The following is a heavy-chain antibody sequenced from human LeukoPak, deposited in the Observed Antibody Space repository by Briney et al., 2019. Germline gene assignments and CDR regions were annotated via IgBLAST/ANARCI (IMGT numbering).Heavy chain of an antibody. V-gene: IGHV3-30*01. CDR1: GFTFSNFA. D-gene: IGHD3-22*01. CDR2: ISYAGSDQ. J-gene: IGHJ4*02. CDR3: AKTNGYYSD. Sequence: GGSLRLSCAASGFTFSNFAMHWVRQAPGKGLEWVAFISYAGSDQYFADSVKGRFTISRDNSKNTLYLQMNSLRVEDTAVYYCAKTNGYYSDWGQGTLVTVSS.